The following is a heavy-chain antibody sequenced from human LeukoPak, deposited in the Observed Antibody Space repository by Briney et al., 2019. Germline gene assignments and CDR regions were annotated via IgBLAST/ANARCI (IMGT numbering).Heavy chain of an antibody. V-gene: IGHV4-34*01. D-gene: IGHD2-2*01. CDR1: GGSFSGYY. J-gene: IGHJ5*02. CDR2: INHSGST. CDR3: ARGPGCSSTSCYPVTYNWFDP. Sequence: SETLSLTCAVYGGSFSGYYWSWIRQPPGKGLEWIGEINHSGSTNYNPSLKSRVTISVDTSKNQFSLKLSSVTAADTAVYYCARGPGCSSTSCYPVTYNWFDPWGQGTLVTVYS.